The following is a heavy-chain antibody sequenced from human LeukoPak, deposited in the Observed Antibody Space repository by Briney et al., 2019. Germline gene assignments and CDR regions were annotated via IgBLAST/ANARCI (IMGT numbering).Heavy chain of an antibody. J-gene: IGHJ5*02. V-gene: IGHV4-59*08. D-gene: IGHD3-9*01. Sequence: PSETLSLTCTVSGGSISSYYWSWIRQPPGKGLEWIGYIYYSGSTNYNPSLKSRVTISVDTSKNQFSLKLSSVTAADTAVYYCARTENHYDILTGYYPDNWFDPWGQGTLVTVSS. CDR3: ARTENHYDILTGYYPDNWFDP. CDR2: IYYSGST. CDR1: GGSISSYY.